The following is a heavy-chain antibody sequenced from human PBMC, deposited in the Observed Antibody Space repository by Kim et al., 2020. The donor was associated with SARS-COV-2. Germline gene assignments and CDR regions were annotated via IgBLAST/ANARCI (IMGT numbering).Heavy chain of an antibody. J-gene: IGHJ3*02. CDR1: GFTFSSYS. CDR3: ARDLPWFGEQADAFDI. Sequence: GGSLRLSCAASGFTFSSYSMNWVRQAPGKGLEWVSSISSSSSYIYYADSVKGRFTISRDNAKNSLYLQMNSLRAEDTAVYYCARDLPWFGEQADAFDIWGQGTMVTVSS. CDR2: ISSSSSYI. V-gene: IGHV3-21*01. D-gene: IGHD3-10*01.